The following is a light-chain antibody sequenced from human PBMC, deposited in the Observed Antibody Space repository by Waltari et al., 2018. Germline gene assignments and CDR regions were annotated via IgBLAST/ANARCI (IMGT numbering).Light chain of an antibody. J-gene: IGKJ1*01. V-gene: IGKV3-20*01. CDR3: QKYGTLPAT. CDR1: QRVRRW. Sequence: EIVLTQSPGTLSLSPGERATLSCRASQRVRRWLAWYQQKPGQAPRLLIYDASTRATDISDRFSGSGSGTDFSLTISRLEHEDFAVYYCQKYGTLPATFGQGTKVEIK. CDR2: DAS.